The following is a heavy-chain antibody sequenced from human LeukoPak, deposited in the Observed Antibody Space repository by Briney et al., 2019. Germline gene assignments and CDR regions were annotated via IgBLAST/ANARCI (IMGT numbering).Heavy chain of an antibody. Sequence: GGSLRLSCAASGFTVSSNYMSWVRQAPGKGLEWVSVIYSGGSTYYADSVKGRFTISRDNSMNTLYLQMNSLRAEDTAVYYCASRGSLIDFDYWGQGTLVTVSS. V-gene: IGHV3-53*01. CDR2: IYSGGST. CDR1: GFTVSSNY. CDR3: ASRGSLIDFDY. D-gene: IGHD2-15*01. J-gene: IGHJ4*02.